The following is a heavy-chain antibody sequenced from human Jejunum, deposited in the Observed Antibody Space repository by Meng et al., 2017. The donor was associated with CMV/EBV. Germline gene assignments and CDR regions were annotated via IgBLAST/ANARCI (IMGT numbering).Heavy chain of an antibody. Sequence: VYRVTVRSNYMNWVRQAPGKGLEWVSIIYSGGTTYYADSVKGRFTISRDNSNNILYLQMNSLTPEDTAVYFCARDEYGSGSCLGYWGQGTLVTVSS. D-gene: IGHD3-10*01. CDR2: IYSGGTT. CDR3: ARDEYGSGSCLGY. J-gene: IGHJ4*02. CDR1: RVTVRSNY. V-gene: IGHV3-66*02.